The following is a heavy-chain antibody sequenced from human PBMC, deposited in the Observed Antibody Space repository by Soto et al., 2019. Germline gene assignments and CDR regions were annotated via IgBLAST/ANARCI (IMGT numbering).Heavy chain of an antibody. V-gene: IGHV1-69*13. J-gene: IGHJ6*02. CDR1: GGTFSGYA. CDR2: IIPIFGTA. Sequence: SVKVSCKASGGTFSGYAISWVRQAPGQGLEWMGGIIPIFGTANYAQKFQGRVTITADESTSTAYMELSSLRSEDTAVYYCARRSGRATTYYYYGMDVWGQGTTVTVSS. CDR3: ARRSGRATTYYYYGMDV. D-gene: IGHD1-26*01.